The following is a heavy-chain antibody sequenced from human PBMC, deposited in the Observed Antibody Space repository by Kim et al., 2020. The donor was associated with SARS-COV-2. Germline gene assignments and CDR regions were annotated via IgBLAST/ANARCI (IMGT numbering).Heavy chain of an antibody. Sequence: GGSLRLSCAASGFTFSSYSMNWVRQAPGKGLEWVSSISSSSSYIYYADSVKGRFTISRDNAKNSLYLQMNSLRAEDTAVYYCATHCSGGSCYHYYGMDVWGQGTTVTVSS. D-gene: IGHD2-15*01. V-gene: IGHV3-21*01. CDR2: ISSSSSYI. CDR3: ATHCSGGSCYHYYGMDV. J-gene: IGHJ6*02. CDR1: GFTFSSYS.